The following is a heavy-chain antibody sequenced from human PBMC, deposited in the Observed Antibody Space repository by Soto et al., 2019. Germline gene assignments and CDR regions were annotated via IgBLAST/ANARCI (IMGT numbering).Heavy chain of an antibody. D-gene: IGHD3-16*02. J-gene: IGHJ4*02. Sequence: EVRLLESGGGLVKPGGSLRLSCATSGLTFSNYAMSWVRQAPGGGLEWVSSMSGSSSTPYYADSVKGRFTISRDRSKNTLYLQRRSLRAEDTALYYCSKNQERELPRVIDLWGQGTLVTVSS. V-gene: IGHV3-23*01. CDR3: SKNQERELPRVIDL. CDR2: MSGSSSTP. CDR1: GLTFSNYA.